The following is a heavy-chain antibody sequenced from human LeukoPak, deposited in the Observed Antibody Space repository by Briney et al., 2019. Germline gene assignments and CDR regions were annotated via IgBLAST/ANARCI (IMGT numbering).Heavy chain of an antibody. CDR1: GGSISSYY. V-gene: IGHV4-59*01. CDR2: IYYSGST. CDR3: ARQPSSWFTSFDS. Sequence: PSGTLSLTCTVSGGSISSYYWSWIRQPPGKGPEWIGYIYYSGSTNYNPSLKSRVTISVDTSKNQFSLKLSSVTAADTAVYYCARQPSSWFTSFDSWGQGTLVTVSS. D-gene: IGHD6-13*01. J-gene: IGHJ4*02.